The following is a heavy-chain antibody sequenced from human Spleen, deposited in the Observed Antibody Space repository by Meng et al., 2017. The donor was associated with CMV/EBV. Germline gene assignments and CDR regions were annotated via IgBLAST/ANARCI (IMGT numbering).Heavy chain of an antibody. CDR3: ARNVPGTSAYYD. CDR1: GYSISSTNW. D-gene: IGHD3-22*01. CDR2: IYYSGST. Sequence: QVQLQESGPGLGKPSDTLSLTCAVSGYSISSTNWWGWIRQPPGKGLEWIGYIYYSGSTSYNPSLKSRVTMSVDTSKNQFSLNLNSVTAADTAVYYCARNVPGTSAYYDWGQGTLVTVSS. V-gene: IGHV4-28*01. J-gene: IGHJ4*02.